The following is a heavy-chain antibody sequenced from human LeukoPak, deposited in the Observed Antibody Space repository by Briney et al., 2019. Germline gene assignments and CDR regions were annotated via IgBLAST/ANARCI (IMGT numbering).Heavy chain of an antibody. J-gene: IGHJ4*02. Sequence: GGSLRLSCAASGFTFSSYAMNWVRQAPGKGLQWVSTIIGSAVTTYYADSVKGRFTISRDNSKNTLYLQMNSLRADDTAVYYCAKSGGTSNRYRFDYWGQGALVTVSS. CDR3: AKSGGTSNRYRFDY. CDR2: IIGSAVTT. V-gene: IGHV3-23*01. CDR1: GFTFSSYA. D-gene: IGHD6-13*01.